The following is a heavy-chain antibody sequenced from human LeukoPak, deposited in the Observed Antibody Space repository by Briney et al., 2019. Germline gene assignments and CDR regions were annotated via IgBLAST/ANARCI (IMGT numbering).Heavy chain of an antibody. CDR2: IYSGSRT. CDR3: ARVDSGRFYFDY. D-gene: IGHD6-19*01. J-gene: IGHJ4*02. V-gene: IGHV3-66*01. Sequence: GGSLRLSCAVSGFTVSSSYMSWARQAPGKGLEWVSIIYSGSRTDYADSVKGRFTISRDNSKDRLHLQMNSLRPEDTAVYYCARVDSGRFYFDYWGQGTLVTVSS. CDR1: GFTVSSSY.